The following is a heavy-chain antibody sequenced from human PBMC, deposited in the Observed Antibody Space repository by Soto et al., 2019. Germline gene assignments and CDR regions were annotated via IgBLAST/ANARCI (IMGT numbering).Heavy chain of an antibody. CDR2: IYYSGST. Sequence: PSDTLALTCTVSGGSISSSSYYGGWIRQPPGKGLEWIGSIYYSGSTYYNPSLKSRVTISVDTSKNQFSLKLSSVTAADTAVYYCAGSTAMVSDYYGMDVWGQGTTVTV. D-gene: IGHD5-18*01. V-gene: IGHV4-39*01. CDR3: AGSTAMVSDYYGMDV. CDR1: GGSISSSSYY. J-gene: IGHJ6*02.